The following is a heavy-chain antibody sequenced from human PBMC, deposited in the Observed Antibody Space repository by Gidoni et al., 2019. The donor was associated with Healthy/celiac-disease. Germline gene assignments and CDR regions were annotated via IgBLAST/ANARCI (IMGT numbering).Heavy chain of an antibody. D-gene: IGHD6-6*01. CDR1: GFTVRSYA. CDR3: AKDRGIAARPSWFDP. CDR2: IIGSGGGT. V-gene: IGHV3-23*01. J-gene: IGHJ5*02. Sequence: ELQLLESGGGLVQPGGSLRPSCALSGFTVRSYAMSWVRQAPGKGLGWVSSIIGSGGGTYYADSVKGRLTIARDNSKNTLYLQMNSLRAEDTAVYYCAKDRGIAARPSWFDPWGQGTLVTVSS.